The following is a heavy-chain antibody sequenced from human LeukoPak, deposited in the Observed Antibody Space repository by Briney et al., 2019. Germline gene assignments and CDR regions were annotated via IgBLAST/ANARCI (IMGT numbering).Heavy chain of an antibody. J-gene: IGHJ1*01. V-gene: IGHV4-39*07. CDR2: IYYSGST. CDR3: ATYSITGAWAEYFLH. Sequence: SETLSLTCTVSGGSISSSSYYWGWIRLPPGKGLEWIGSIYYSGSTYYNPSLKSRVTISVDTSKNQFSLKLSSVTAADTAVYYCATYSITGAWAEYFLHWGQGTLVTVSS. D-gene: IGHD2/OR15-2a*01. CDR1: GGSISSSSYY.